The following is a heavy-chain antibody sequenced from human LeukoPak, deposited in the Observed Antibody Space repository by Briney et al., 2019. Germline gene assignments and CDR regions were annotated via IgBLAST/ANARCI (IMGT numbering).Heavy chain of an antibody. J-gene: IGHJ4*02. D-gene: IGHD4/OR15-4a*01. CDR1: GFTFSSYW. CDR2: INSDGSST. Sequence: PGGSLRLSCAASGFTFSSYWMHWVRQVPGKGLVWVSRINSDGSSTSYADSVKGRFTISRDNAKNTLYVQMNSLRPEDTAVYYCAREKNRVVLTAPLQYWGQGTLVTVSS. V-gene: IGHV3-74*01. CDR3: AREKNRVVLTAPLQY.